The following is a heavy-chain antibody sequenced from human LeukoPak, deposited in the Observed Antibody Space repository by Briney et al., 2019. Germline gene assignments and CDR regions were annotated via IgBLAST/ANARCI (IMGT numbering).Heavy chain of an antibody. CDR2: IYHSGST. D-gene: IGHD3-16*02. CDR1: GGSISSSNW. Sequence: SGTLSLTCAVSGGSISSSNWWSWVRQPPGKGLEWIGEIYHSGSTNYNPSLKSRVTISVDKSQNQFSLKLSSVTAADTAVYYCARDRNYDYVWGSYRYTGYFDYWGQGTLVTVSS. V-gene: IGHV4-4*02. CDR3: ARDRNYDYVWGSYRYTGYFDY. J-gene: IGHJ4*02.